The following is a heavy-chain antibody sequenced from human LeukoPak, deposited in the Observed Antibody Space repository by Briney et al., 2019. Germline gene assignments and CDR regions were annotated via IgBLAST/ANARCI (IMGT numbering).Heavy chain of an antibody. J-gene: IGHJ4*02. CDR2: INPSGGST. V-gene: IGHV1-46*01. Sequence: ASVKVSCKASGYTFTSYYMHWVRQAPGQGLEWMGIINPSGGSTSYAQKFQGRVTMTRDTSTSTVYMELSSLRAEDAAVYYCARDPWRGYSSGWYFDYWGQGTLITVSS. D-gene: IGHD6-19*01. CDR3: ARDPWRGYSSGWYFDY. CDR1: GYTFTSYY.